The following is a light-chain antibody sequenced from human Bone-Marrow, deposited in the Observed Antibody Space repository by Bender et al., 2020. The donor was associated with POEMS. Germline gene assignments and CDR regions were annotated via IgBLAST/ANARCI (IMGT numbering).Light chain of an antibody. CDR2: DVT. V-gene: IGLV2-14*03. Sequence: QSALTQPASVSGSPGQSITISCTGTSSDVGDYNYVFWYQQHPGKAPRVMIFDVTNRPSGVSNRFSGSKSGSTASLTISGLQAEDEANYYCSSYTTSSTLVVFGGGTKLTVL. CDR1: SSDVGDYNY. J-gene: IGLJ2*01. CDR3: SSYTTSSTLVV.